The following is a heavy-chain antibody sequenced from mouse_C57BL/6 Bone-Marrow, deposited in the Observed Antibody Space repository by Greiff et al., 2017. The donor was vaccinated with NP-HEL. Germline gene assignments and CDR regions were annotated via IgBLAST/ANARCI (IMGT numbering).Heavy chain of an antibody. CDR3: ARDRTTFFDY. Sequence: EVKLVESGGGLVKPGGSLKLSCAASGFTFRSYAMSWVRQTPEKRLEWVATISDGGSYTYYPDNVQGRFTISRDNAKNNLYLQMSHLKSEDTAMYYCARDRTTFFDYWGQGTTLTVSS. CDR1: GFTFRSYA. D-gene: IGHD2-12*01. J-gene: IGHJ2*01. V-gene: IGHV5-4*01. CDR2: ISDGGSYT.